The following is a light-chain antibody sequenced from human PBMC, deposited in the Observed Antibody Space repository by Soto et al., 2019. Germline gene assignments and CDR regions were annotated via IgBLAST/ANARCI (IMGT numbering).Light chain of an antibody. J-gene: IGLJ1*01. CDR2: EVS. Sequence: QSVLTQPPSASGSPGQSVTISCTGTSSDVGGYNYVSWYQQHPGKAPKLMIYEVSKRPSGVPDRFSGSKSGNTASLTVSGLQAEDEADYYCSSYAGSSYAGSNNFLYVFGTGTKVTVL. V-gene: IGLV2-8*01. CDR3: SSYAGSSYAGSNNFLYV. CDR1: SSDVGGYNY.